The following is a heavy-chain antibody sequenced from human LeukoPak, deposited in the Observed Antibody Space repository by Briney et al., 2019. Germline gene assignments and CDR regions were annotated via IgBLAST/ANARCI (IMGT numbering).Heavy chain of an antibody. V-gene: IGHV3-7*05. CDR2: INQGGTER. CDR1: GFSFSTYW. D-gene: IGHD6-19*01. CDR3: VREDSYSSGWYGPDY. J-gene: IGHJ4*02. Sequence: GGSLRLSCATSGFSFSTYWMSWVSQAPGGWMEWVANINQGGTERYVDSVKGRLNISRDNAKNSLYLQMNSLRAEDTAIYYCVREDSYSSGWYGPDYWGQGTLVTVSS.